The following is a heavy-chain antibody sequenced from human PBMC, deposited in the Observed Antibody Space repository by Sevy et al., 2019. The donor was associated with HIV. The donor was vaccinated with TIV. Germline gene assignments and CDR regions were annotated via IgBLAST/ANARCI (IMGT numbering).Heavy chain of an antibody. V-gene: IGHV3-30*18. J-gene: IGHJ4*02. CDR3: VKGGVTWELLDY. D-gene: IGHD1-26*01. Sequence: GGSLRLSCVASGFIFSSYGMHWVRQAPGKGLEWVTIISYDGSSKYYADSVKGRFTISRDNSENILYLQMNSLRTDDTAVYYCVKGGVTWELLDYWGQGTLVTVSS. CDR1: GFIFSSYG. CDR2: ISYDGSSK.